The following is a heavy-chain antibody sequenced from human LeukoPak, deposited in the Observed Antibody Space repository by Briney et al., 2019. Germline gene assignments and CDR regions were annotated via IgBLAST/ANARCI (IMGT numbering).Heavy chain of an antibody. CDR1: GGTFSSYA. CDR2: IIPIFGTA. J-gene: IGHJ1*01. V-gene: IGHV1-69*13. Sequence: SVKVSCKASGGTFSSYAISWVRQAPGQGLEWMGGIIPIFGTANYAQKFQGRVTITADESTSTAYMELSRLRSDDTAVYYCARGYRTVGAIEYFQHWGQGTLVTVSS. D-gene: IGHD1-26*01. CDR3: ARGYRTVGAIEYFQH.